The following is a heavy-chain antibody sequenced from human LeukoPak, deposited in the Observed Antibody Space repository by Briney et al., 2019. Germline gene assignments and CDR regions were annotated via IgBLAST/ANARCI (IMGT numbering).Heavy chain of an antibody. Sequence: SVKVSCKASGGTFSSYAISWVRQAPGQGLGWMGGIIPIFGTANYAQKFQGRVTITADESTSTAYMELSSLRSEDTAVYYCARGGIQEAIFDYWGQGALVTVSS. CDR3: ARGGIQEAIFDY. CDR1: GGTFSSYA. CDR2: IIPIFGTA. V-gene: IGHV1-69*13. J-gene: IGHJ4*02. D-gene: IGHD5-18*01.